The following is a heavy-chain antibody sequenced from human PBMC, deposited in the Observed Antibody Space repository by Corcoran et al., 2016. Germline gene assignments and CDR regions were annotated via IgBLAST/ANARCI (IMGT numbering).Heavy chain of an antibody. CDR1: GFTFSNAW. V-gene: IGHV3-15*01. D-gene: IGHD3-10*01. CDR3: TTDSPVGGMVRSIDY. J-gene: IGHJ4*02. CDR2: IKSKTDGGTT. Sequence: EVQLVESGGGLVKPGGSLRLSCAASGFTFSNAWMSWVRQAPGKGLEWVGRIKSKTDGGTTDYAAPVKGRFTISRDDSKNTLYLQMNSLKTEDTAVYYCTTDSPVGGMVRSIDYWGQGTLVTVSS.